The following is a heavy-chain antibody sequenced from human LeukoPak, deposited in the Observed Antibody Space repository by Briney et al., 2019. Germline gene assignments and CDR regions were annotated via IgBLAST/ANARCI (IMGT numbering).Heavy chain of an antibody. Sequence: GGSLRLSCAASGFTVSSNYMSWVRQAPGKGLEWVSVIYSGGSTYYADSVKGRFTIPRDNSKNTLYLQMNSLRAEDTAVYYCASSLRYFDWLPTTYYFDYWGQGTLVTVSS. CDR3: ASSLRYFDWLPTTYYFDY. CDR1: GFTVSSNY. D-gene: IGHD3-9*01. V-gene: IGHV3-66*02. J-gene: IGHJ4*02. CDR2: IYSGGST.